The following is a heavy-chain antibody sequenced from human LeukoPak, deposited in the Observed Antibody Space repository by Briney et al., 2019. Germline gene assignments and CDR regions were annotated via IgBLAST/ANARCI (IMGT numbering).Heavy chain of an antibody. CDR3: ARRAPTAYGHYLDY. CDR1: GVSMRNHY. D-gene: IGHD3-10*01. CDR2: IYSSGST. J-gene: IGHJ4*02. Sequence: NTSETLSLTCTVSGVSMRNHYWSWIRQPPGKGLEWIGYIYSSGSTNYNPSLKSRLTMSVDTSKNQLSLKLTPVTAADTAVYYCARRAPTAYGHYLDYWGQGTLVTVSS. V-gene: IGHV4-4*09.